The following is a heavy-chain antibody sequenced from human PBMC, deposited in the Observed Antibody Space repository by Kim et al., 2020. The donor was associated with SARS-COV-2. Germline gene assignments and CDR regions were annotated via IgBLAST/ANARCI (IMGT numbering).Heavy chain of an antibody. Sequence: GGSLRLSCAASGFTFSSYWMNWVRQAPGKGLEWVANIKYDGSEKYYVDSVKGRLTISRDNAENSLYLQMNSVRAEDTAVYYCARDSPGTSSSDIWGQGTMVTVS. V-gene: IGHV3-7*01. CDR3: ARDSPGTSSSDI. J-gene: IGHJ3*02. D-gene: IGHD6-13*01. CDR2: IKYDGSEK. CDR1: GFTFSSYW.